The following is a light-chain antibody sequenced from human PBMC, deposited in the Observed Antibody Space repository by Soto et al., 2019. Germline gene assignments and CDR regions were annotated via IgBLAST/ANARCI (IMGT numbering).Light chain of an antibody. CDR2: EAS. J-gene: IGKJ4*01. V-gene: IGKV3-15*01. Sequence: EIVMTQSPATLSVSPGERVTLSCRASQSVSTTLAWYQQKPGQAPRLLIYEASTRATGIPARFSGSGSGTAFTLTISSLQSEDSALYYCQQYNNWPSAFGGGTKVEIK. CDR1: QSVSTT. CDR3: QQYNNWPSA.